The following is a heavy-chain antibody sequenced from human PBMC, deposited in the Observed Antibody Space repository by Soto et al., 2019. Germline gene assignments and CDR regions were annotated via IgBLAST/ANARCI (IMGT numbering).Heavy chain of an antibody. D-gene: IGHD6-19*01. Sequence: SETLSLTCTVSGGSISSCYWSWIRQPPGKGLEWIGYIYYSGSTNYNPSLTSRVTISVDTSKNQFSLKLSSVTAADTAVYYCARPNHSSGWYYFDYWGQGALVTVSS. CDR3: ARPNHSSGWYYFDY. CDR1: GGSISSCY. CDR2: IYYSGST. V-gene: IGHV4-59*01. J-gene: IGHJ4*02.